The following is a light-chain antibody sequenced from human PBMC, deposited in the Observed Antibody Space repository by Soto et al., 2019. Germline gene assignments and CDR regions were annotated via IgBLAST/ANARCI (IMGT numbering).Light chain of an antibody. CDR3: QSYDYSLSAFV. V-gene: IGLV1-40*01. J-gene: IGLJ2*01. CDR2: SNN. Sequence: QSVLTQPPSVSGAPGQRITISCSGGSSNIGAGYGVQWYQRLPGAAPKLLIYSNNDRPSGVPDRFSGSKSGTSASLAITGLQAEDEADYYCQSYDYSLSAFVFGGGTKLTVL. CDR1: SSNIGAGYG.